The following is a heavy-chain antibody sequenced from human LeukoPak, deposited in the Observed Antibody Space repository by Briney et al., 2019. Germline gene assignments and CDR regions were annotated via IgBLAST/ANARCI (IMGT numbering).Heavy chain of an antibody. Sequence: ASVKVSCKASGYTFTGYYMHWVRQAPGQGLEWMGWISAYNGNTNYAQKLQGRVTMTTDTSTSTAYMELRSLRSDDTAVYYCARDSIVGAGNWYDPWGQGTLVTVSS. D-gene: IGHD1-26*01. CDR2: ISAYNGNT. CDR3: ARDSIVGAGNWYDP. V-gene: IGHV1-18*04. CDR1: GYTFTGYY. J-gene: IGHJ5*02.